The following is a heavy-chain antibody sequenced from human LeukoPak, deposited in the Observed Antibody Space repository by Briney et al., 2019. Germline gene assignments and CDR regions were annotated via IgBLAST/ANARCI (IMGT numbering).Heavy chain of an antibody. V-gene: IGHV3-7*01. CDR2: INQDGSDK. D-gene: IGHD3-9*01. Sequence: GGSLRLSCAASGLTFSIHWMNWVRQAPGKGLECVANINQDGSDKYYVDSVKGRFTISRDNTKNSLYLQMNSLRAEDTAVYNCAKDRRRDDVLTGSYSGWGQGTLVTVSS. J-gene: IGHJ4*02. CDR3: AKDRRRDDVLTGSYSG. CDR1: GLTFSIHW.